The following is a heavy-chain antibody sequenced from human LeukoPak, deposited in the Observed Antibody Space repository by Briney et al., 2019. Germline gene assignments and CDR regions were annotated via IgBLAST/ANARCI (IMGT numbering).Heavy chain of an antibody. CDR2: ISYDGSNK. V-gene: IGHV3-30*03. Sequence: SGGSLRLSCAASGFTFSSYGMHWVRQAPGKGLERVAVISYDGSNKYYADSVKGRFTISRDNSKNTLYLQMNSLRAEDTAVYYCARESLWAFDSWGQGTLVTVSS. D-gene: IGHD2-21*01. CDR1: GFTFSSYG. J-gene: IGHJ4*02. CDR3: ARESLWAFDS.